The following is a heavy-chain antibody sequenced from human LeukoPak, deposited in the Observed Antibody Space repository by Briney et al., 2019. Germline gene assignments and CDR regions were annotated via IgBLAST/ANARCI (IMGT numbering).Heavy chain of an antibody. J-gene: IGHJ4*02. Sequence: GRSLKLSCAASGFTFSNYGMRWVRQVPGKGLEWVAVIWYDGSNTYYTDSVNGRFTISRDNSKNMLYLQMNSLRADDMAVYYCAREYRIRRREYYFDYWGQGTLAAVSS. CDR1: GFTFSNYG. CDR2: IWYDGSNT. CDR3: AREYRIRRREYYFDY. V-gene: IGHV3-33*08. D-gene: IGHD6-6*01.